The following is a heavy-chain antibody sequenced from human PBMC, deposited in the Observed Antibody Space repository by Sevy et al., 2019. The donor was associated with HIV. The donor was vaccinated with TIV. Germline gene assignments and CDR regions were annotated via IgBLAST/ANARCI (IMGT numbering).Heavy chain of an antibody. J-gene: IGHJ4*02. D-gene: IGHD3-10*01. CDR3: ANSGELLLLY. Sequence: LSLTCAASGFTFSSYAMSWVRQAPGKGLEWVSAISGSGGSTYYADSVKGRFTISRDNSKNTLYLQMNSLRAEDTAVYYCANSGELLLLYWGQGTLVTVSS. V-gene: IGHV3-23*01. CDR1: GFTFSSYA. CDR2: ISGSGGST.